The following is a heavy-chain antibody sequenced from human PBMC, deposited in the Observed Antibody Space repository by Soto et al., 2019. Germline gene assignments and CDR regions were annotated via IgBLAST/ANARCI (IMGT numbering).Heavy chain of an antibody. D-gene: IGHD1-1*01. CDR1: GSSVSSTFYY. V-gene: IGHV4-61*01. CDR3: ARGGDPYKMGRY. Sequence: QVQLQESGPGLMKPSETLSLTCSVSGSSVSSTFYYWSWIRQPPGKGLEWIGYIHFSGSITYNPSLRSRVTISADTSKNQLSLNLTSVTAADTAMYYCARGGDPYKMGRYWGQGTLVTVSS. J-gene: IGHJ4*02. CDR2: IHFSGSI.